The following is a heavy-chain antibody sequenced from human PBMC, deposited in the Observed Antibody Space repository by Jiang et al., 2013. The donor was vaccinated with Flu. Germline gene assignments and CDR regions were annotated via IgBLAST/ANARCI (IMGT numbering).Heavy chain of an antibody. Sequence: GGSLKLSCAASGFTFSRHGMHWVRQAPGKGLEWVAVIWYDGSNKYYADSVKGRITISRDNSKKTLYLEMHSLRAEDTAVYFCARGGYSGYNIRLWDSYGMDVWGQGTTVTVSS. D-gene: IGHD5-12*01. V-gene: IGHV3-33*08. J-gene: IGHJ6*02. CDR3: ARGGYSGYNIRLWDSYGMDV. CDR2: IWYDGSNK. CDR1: GFTFSRHG.